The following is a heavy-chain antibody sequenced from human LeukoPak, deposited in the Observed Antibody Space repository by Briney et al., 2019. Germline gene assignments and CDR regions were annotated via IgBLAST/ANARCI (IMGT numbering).Heavy chain of an antibody. CDR1: GGTFSSYA. CDR2: IIPIFGTA. J-gene: IGHJ4*02. Sequence: ASVNVSCLASGGTFSSYAISWVRQAPGQGLEWMGGIIPIFGTANYAQKFQGRVTITADESTSTAYMELSSLRSEDTAVYYCAREGERDCSSTSCYLGYWGQGTLVTVSS. D-gene: IGHD2-2*01. CDR3: AREGERDCSSTSCYLGY. V-gene: IGHV1-69*13.